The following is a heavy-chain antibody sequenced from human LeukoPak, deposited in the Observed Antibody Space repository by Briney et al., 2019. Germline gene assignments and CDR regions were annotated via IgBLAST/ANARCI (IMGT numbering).Heavy chain of an antibody. Sequence: PGGSLRLSCAASGFTFSSYAMSWVRQAPGKGLEWVSAISGSGGSTYYADSVKGRFTISRDNSKNTLHLQMNSLRAEDTAVYSCAKDQPITIFGVATFYFDYWGQGTLVTVSS. D-gene: IGHD3-3*01. J-gene: IGHJ4*02. CDR2: ISGSGGST. CDR1: GFTFSSYA. CDR3: AKDQPITIFGVATFYFDY. V-gene: IGHV3-23*01.